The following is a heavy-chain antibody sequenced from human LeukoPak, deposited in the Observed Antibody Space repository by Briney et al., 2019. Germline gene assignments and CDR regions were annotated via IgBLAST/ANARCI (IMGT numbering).Heavy chain of an antibody. D-gene: IGHD5-24*01. CDR1: GGSISSHGYY. Sequence: PSETLSLTCTVSGGSISSHGYYWNWIRQHPGKGLEWVGYTYYSGSTYYNPSLKSRVTISLDTSKNQFSLNLSSVTAADTAVYYCARHQGDAEMPTIRRVWEYYFDSWGQGTLVTVSS. CDR2: TYYSGST. CDR3: ARHQGDAEMPTIRRVWEYYFDS. J-gene: IGHJ4*02. V-gene: IGHV4-31*03.